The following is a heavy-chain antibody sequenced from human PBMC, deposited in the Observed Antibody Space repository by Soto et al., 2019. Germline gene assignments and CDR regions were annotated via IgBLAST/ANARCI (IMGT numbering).Heavy chain of an antibody. CDR2: ISGRGDYT. J-gene: IGHJ4*02. V-gene: IGHV3-23*01. Sequence: EVQLLESGGGLVQPGGSLRLSCAASAFSFSTYAMSWVRQAPGKGPEWVSTISGRGDYTYYADSVKGRFTISRDNSKNTLYLQMNSLRAEDTAVFYCARHIGSCTGTSCSFDIWGRGTLVTVSS. CDR1: AFSFSTYA. D-gene: IGHD2-2*01. CDR3: ARHIGSCTGTSCSFDI.